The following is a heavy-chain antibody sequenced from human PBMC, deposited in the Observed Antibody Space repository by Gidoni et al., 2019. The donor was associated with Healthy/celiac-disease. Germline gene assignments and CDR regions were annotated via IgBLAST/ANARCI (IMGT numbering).Heavy chain of an antibody. CDR2: INAGNGNT. Sequence: QAHLVQSGSVVTKPGASVKVSCKASGYTFTTYAMHWVRQAPGQRLEWMGWINAGNGNTKYTQKFQGRVTITRDTSASTAYMELSSLRSEDTAVYYCARAVLWFGELFFDYWGQGTLVTVSS. CDR1: GYTFTTYA. CDR3: ARAVLWFGELFFDY. J-gene: IGHJ4*02. V-gene: IGHV1-3*01. D-gene: IGHD3-10*01.